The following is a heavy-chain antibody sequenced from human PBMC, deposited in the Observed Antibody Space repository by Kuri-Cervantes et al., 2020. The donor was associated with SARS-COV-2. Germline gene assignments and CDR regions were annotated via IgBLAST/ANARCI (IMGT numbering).Heavy chain of an antibody. Sequence: GESLKISCAASGFTFSDYYMSWIRQAPGKGLEWVSYISSSSSYTNYADSVKGRFTISRDNAKNSLYLQMNSLRAEDTAVYYCARDVTGTTSWFDPWSQGTLVTVSS. CDR2: ISSSSSYT. D-gene: IGHD1-7*01. J-gene: IGHJ5*02. CDR1: GFTFSDYY. V-gene: IGHV3-11*06. CDR3: ARDVTGTTSWFDP.